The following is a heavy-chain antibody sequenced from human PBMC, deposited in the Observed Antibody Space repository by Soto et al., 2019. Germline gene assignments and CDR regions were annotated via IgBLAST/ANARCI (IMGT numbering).Heavy chain of an antibody. CDR1: GDLFTAYS. CDR3: AREENCSGGTCSSEYFHR. Sequence: ASVKGSCKASGDLFTAYSMHWVRLAPGQGLEWMGVVNPSGGSTKYAQNFQGRVTMTRDTSTTTIYMELSSLRSDDTAIYYCAREENCSGGTCSSEYFHRCGQVXLVTVYS. J-gene: IGHJ1*01. D-gene: IGHD2-15*01. CDR2: VNPSGGST. V-gene: IGHV1-46*01.